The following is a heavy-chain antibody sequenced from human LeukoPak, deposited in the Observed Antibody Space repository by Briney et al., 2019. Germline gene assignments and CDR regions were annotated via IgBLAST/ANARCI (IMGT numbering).Heavy chain of an antibody. Sequence: GGSLRPSCAASGFTFSSYAMSWVRQAPGKGLEWVSAISGSGGSTYYADSVKGRFTISRDNSKNTLYLQMNSLRAEDTAVYYCAKDQEGSGSYSSYWGQGTLVTVSS. CDR3: AKDQEGSGSYSSY. D-gene: IGHD1-26*01. CDR2: ISGSGGST. V-gene: IGHV3-23*01. J-gene: IGHJ4*02. CDR1: GFTFSSYA.